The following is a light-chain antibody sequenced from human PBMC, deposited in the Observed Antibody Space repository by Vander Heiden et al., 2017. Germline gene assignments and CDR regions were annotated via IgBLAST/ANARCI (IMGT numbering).Light chain of an antibody. CDR1: QSVSSY. Sequence: EIVLTQSPATLSLSPGERATLSCRASQSVSSYFAWYQQKPGQAPRLLIYDASNRATGIQARFSGSGSGTDFTLTISSLEPEDFAVYYCQQRSNWPTFGQGTRLEIK. CDR2: DAS. CDR3: QQRSNWPT. V-gene: IGKV3-11*01. J-gene: IGKJ5*01.